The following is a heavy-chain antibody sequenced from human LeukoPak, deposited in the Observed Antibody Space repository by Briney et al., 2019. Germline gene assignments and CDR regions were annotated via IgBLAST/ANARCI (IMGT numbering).Heavy chain of an antibody. CDR3: ARASDFWSGYPDAFDI. CDR1: GGSISSYY. D-gene: IGHD3-3*01. Sequence: SETLSLTCTVSGGSISSYYWSWIRQPAGKGLEWIGRIYTSGSTNYNPSLKSRVTMSVDTSKNQFSLKLSPVTAADTAVYYCARASDFWSGYPDAFDIWGQGTMVTVSS. J-gene: IGHJ3*02. V-gene: IGHV4-4*07. CDR2: IYTSGST.